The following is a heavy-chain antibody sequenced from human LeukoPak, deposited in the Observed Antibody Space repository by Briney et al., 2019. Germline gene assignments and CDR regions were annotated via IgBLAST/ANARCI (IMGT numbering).Heavy chain of an antibody. V-gene: IGHV3-48*04. D-gene: IGHD6-13*01. J-gene: IGHJ4*02. CDR2: IGSSSSTI. CDR3: AKGGDSNSWYYFNY. Sequence: GGSLRLSCAASGFTFSSYSMNWVRQAPGKGLEWVSYIGSSSSTISYADSVKGRFTISRDNSKNTLYLQMNSLRAEDTAVYYCAKGGDSNSWYYFNYWGQGTLVTVSS. CDR1: GFTFSSYS.